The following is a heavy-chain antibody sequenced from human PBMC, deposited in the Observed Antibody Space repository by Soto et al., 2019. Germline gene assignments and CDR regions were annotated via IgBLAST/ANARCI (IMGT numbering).Heavy chain of an antibody. V-gene: IGHV3-7*01. CDR3: ARETEWPAAAGTFYAFDI. D-gene: IGHD6-13*01. CDR1: GFTFSSYW. Sequence: GGSLRLSCAASGFTFSSYWMSWVRQAPGKGLEWVANIKQDGSEKCYVDSVKGRFTISRDNAKNSLYLQMNSLRAEDTAVYYCARETEWPAAAGTFYAFDIWGQGTMVTVSS. CDR2: IKQDGSEK. J-gene: IGHJ3*02.